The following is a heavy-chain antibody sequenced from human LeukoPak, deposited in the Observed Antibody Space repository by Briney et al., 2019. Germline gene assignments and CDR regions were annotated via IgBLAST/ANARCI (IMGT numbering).Heavy chain of an antibody. CDR1: GYTFTGYY. CDR3: ARYGRNEVDYFDY. CDR2: INPNSGGT. Sequence: ASVKVSCKASGYTFTGYYMHWVRQAPGQGLEWMGWINPNSGGTNYAQKFQGRVTITRDTSASTAYMELSSLRSEDTAVYYCARYGRNEVDYFDYWGQGTLVTVSS. V-gene: IGHV1-2*02. D-gene: IGHD1-1*01. J-gene: IGHJ4*02.